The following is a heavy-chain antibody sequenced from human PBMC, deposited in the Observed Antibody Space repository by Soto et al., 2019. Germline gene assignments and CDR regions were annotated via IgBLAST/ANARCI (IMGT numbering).Heavy chain of an antibody. CDR2: TYYRSKWFH. CDR1: GDSVSSNSAT. D-gene: IGHD3-10*01. Sequence: SQTLSLTCAISGDSVSSNSATWNWIRQSPSRGLQWLGRTYYRSKWFHDYAVSVESRITINPDTSKNQLSLQLISVTPEDTAVYYCARSITGSAYFDYWGQGTLVTVSS. CDR3: ARSITGSAYFDY. J-gene: IGHJ4*02. V-gene: IGHV6-1*01.